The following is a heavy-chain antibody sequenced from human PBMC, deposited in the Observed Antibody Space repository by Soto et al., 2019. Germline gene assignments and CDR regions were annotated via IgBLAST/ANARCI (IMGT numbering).Heavy chain of an antibody. CDR1: GGSFSGYY. V-gene: IGHV4-34*01. Sequence: SETLSLTCAVYGGSFSGYYWSWIRQPPGKGLEWIGEINHGGSTNYNPSLKSRVTISVDTSKNQFSLKLSSVTAADTAVYYCARGGLMRYYYDSSGYLDYFDYWGQGTLVTVSS. CDR2: INHGGST. CDR3: ARGGLMRYYYDSSGYLDYFDY. D-gene: IGHD3-22*01. J-gene: IGHJ4*02.